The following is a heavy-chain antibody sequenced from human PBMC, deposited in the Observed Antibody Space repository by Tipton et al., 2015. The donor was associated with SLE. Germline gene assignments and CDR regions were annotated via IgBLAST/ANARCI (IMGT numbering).Heavy chain of an antibody. CDR2: IYYSGST. CDR1: GGFISSSSYY. J-gene: IGHJ5*02. V-gene: IGHV4-39*01. D-gene: IGHD3-3*01. CDR3: ARPHPPSYYDFWSGYHNWFDP. Sequence: TLSLTCTVSGGFISSSSYYWGWIRQPPGKGLEWIGSIYYSGSTYYNPSLKSRVTISVDTSKNQFSLKLSSVTAADTAVYYCARPHPPSYYDFWSGYHNWFDPWGQGTLVTVSS.